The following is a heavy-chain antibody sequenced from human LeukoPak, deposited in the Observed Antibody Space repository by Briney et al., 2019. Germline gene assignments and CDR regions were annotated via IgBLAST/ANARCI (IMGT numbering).Heavy chain of an antibody. V-gene: IGHV4-30-4*08. CDR2: IYYSGST. J-gene: IGHJ4*02. CDR3: ARVVATDSSGLFDY. D-gene: IGHD3-22*01. Sequence: SETLSLTCTVSGGSISSGGYYWSWIRQHPGKGLEWIGYIYYSGSTYYNPSLKSRVTISVDTSKNQFSLKLSSVTAADTAVYYCARVVATDSSGLFDYWGQGTLVTVSS. CDR1: GGSISSGGYY.